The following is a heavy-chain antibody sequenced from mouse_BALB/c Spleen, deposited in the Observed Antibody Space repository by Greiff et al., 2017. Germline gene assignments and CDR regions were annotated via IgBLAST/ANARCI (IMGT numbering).Heavy chain of an antibody. CDR3: ARLGRGEGYAMDY. V-gene: IGHV3-8*02. CDR2: ISYSGST. CDR1: GDSITSGY. Sequence: EVQLQESGPSLVKPSQTLSLTCSVTGDSITSGYWNWIRKFPGNKLEYMGYISYSGSTYYNPSLKSRISITRDTSKNQYYLQLNSVTTEDTATDYCARLGRGEGYAMDYWGQGTSVTVSS. J-gene: IGHJ4*01. D-gene: IGHD4-1*01.